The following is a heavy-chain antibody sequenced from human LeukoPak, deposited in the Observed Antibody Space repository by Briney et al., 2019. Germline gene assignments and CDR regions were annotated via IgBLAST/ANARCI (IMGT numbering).Heavy chain of an antibody. Sequence: GGSLTLSCTASGFTFGNHAMRWVRQAPGKGLEWVSAISGISGSTTIYAESVKGRFTVSRDNSKSTLYLQMNSLRVEDTAVYYCAKNYASGRGVPYGMDVWGHGTTVTVAS. CDR1: GFTFGNHA. V-gene: IGHV3-23*01. CDR2: ISGISGSTT. J-gene: IGHJ6*02. CDR3: AKNYASGRGVPYGMDV. D-gene: IGHD3-10*01.